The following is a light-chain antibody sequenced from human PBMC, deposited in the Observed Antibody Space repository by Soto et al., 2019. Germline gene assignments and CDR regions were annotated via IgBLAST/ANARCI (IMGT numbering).Light chain of an antibody. V-gene: IGKV3-11*01. CDR1: QSVSVS. CDR2: DAS. CDR3: QQRSNWST. J-gene: IGKJ5*01. Sequence: EIVLTQSPDTLSLFPGERATLSCRASQSVSVSLAWYQQKPGQAPRLLIYDASNRATGIPVRFSGSGSGTDFTLTISSLEPEDFAFYYCQQRSNWSTFGQGTRLEI.